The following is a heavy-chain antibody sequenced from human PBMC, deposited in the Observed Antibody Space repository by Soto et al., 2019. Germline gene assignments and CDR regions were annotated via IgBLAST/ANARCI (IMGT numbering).Heavy chain of an antibody. D-gene: IGHD6-6*01. CDR2: IYYSGST. CDR1: GGSISSSSYY. V-gene: IGHV4-39*01. Sequence: TSETLSLTCTVSGGSISSSSYYWGWIRQPPGKGLEWIGSIYYSGSTYYNPSLKSRVTISVDTSKNQFSLKLSSVTAADTAVYYCSSSSQELDYYYYGMDVWGQGTTVT. J-gene: IGHJ6*02. CDR3: SSSSQELDYYYYGMDV.